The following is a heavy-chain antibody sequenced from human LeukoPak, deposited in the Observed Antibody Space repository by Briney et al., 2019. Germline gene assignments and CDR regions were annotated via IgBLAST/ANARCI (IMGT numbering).Heavy chain of an antibody. CDR1: GYTFTSYD. CDR3: ARGFGPTYYDFWSGYYGTWFDP. J-gene: IGHJ5*02. D-gene: IGHD3-3*01. Sequence: GASVKVSCKASGYTFTSYDINWVRQATGQGLEWMGWMNPNSGNTGYAQKFQGRVTMTRNTSISTAYMELSSPRSEDTAVYYCARGFGPTYYDFWSGYYGTWFDPWGQGTLVTVSS. V-gene: IGHV1-8*01. CDR2: MNPNSGNT.